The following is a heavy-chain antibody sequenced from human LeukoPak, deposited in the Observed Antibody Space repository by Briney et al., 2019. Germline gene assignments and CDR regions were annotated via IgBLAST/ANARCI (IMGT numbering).Heavy chain of an antibody. CDR1: GYTFTSYD. D-gene: IGHD3-10*01. V-gene: IGHV1-8*01. J-gene: IGHJ4*02. CDR2: MNPNSGNT. Sequence: ASVKVSCKASGYTFTSYDINWVRQATGQGLEWMGWMNPNSGNTGYAQKFQGRVTITRDTSASTAYMELSSLRSEDTAVYYCARTPYYYGSGSRYYFDYWGQGTLVTVSS. CDR3: ARTPYYYGSGSRYYFDY.